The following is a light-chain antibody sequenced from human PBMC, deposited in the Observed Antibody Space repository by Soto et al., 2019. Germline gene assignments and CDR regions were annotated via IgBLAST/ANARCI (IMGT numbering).Light chain of an antibody. Sequence: QSVLTQSPSASASLGASVKFTCTLSSGHSNYAIAWHQQQPEKGPRFLMKVNSDGSHTKGDGIPDRFSGSSSGAERYLTISSLQSEDEADYYCQTWATGGVFGGGTKVTVL. J-gene: IGLJ3*02. CDR2: VNSDGSH. CDR3: QTWATGGV. CDR1: SGHSNYA. V-gene: IGLV4-69*01.